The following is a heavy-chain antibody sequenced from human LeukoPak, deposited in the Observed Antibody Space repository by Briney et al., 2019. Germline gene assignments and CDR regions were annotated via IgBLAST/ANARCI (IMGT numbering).Heavy chain of an antibody. Sequence: HAGGSLRLSCAASGFTFSSYAMSWVRQAPGKGLEWVSAISGSGGSTYYADSVKGRFTISRDNSKNTLYLQMNSLRAEDTAVYYCAKDEAARPGLGFDYWGQGTLVTVSS. D-gene: IGHD6-6*01. V-gene: IGHV3-23*01. CDR3: AKDEAARPGLGFDY. CDR1: GFTFSSYA. CDR2: ISGSGGST. J-gene: IGHJ4*02.